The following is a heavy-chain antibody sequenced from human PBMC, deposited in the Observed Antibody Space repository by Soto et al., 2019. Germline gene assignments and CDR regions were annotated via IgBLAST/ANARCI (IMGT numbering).Heavy chain of an antibody. CDR1: GFSLSASGVG. Sequence: QITLKESGPTLVKPTQTLTLTCTFSGFSLSASGVGVTWIRQPPGKALEWLSLIFWNDDKFYTSTLRNRLTITKDTSNNKVILTLTNMEPEDAPKYYWAHTVIGPAAAQSDSWGPGTLVTV. CDR2: IFWNDDK. J-gene: IGHJ4*02. V-gene: IGHV2-5*01. D-gene: IGHD2-2*01. CDR3: AHTVIGPAAAQSDS.